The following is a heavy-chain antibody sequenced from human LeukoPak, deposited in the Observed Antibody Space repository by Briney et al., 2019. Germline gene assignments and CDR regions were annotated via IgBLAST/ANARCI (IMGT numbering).Heavy chain of an antibody. V-gene: IGHV3-23*01. CDR3: AKDRVAGTRPPLDY. J-gene: IGHJ4*02. D-gene: IGHD6-19*01. CDR1: GFTFSSYA. Sequence: PGGSLRLSCEASGFTFSSYAMSWVRQAPGKGLEWVSAISGSGGSTYYADSGKGRFTISRDNSKNTPYLQMNSLRAEDTAVYYCAKDRVAGTRPPLDYWGQGTLVTVSS. CDR2: ISGSGGST.